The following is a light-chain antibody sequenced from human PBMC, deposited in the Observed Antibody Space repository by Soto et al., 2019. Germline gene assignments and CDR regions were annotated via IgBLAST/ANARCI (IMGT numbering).Light chain of an antibody. Sequence: DIKLTLSPWSLSTSLGDSVTTSSRPSQSIFRYLHWYKQKQGRAPEIXIHAASTLQTGVPSRFSGSGSGTEFTLTISSLSHDDSATYYWQQNDTPPHTFGQGTQVDIK. V-gene: IGKV1-39*01. J-gene: IGKJ1*01. CDR2: AAS. CDR1: QSIFRY. CDR3: QQNDTPPHT.